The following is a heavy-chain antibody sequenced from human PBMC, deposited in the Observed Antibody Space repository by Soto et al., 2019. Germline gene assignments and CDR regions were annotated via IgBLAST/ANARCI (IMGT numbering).Heavy chain of an antibody. Sequence: EVQLVESGGGLVQPGRSLRLSCAASGFTFDDYALHWFRKAPGKGLGGVSGISWNSGSIGYADSVKGRFTISRDNAKNSLYLQMNSLRAEDTALYYCAKGSIQLWLRNLFDYWGQGTLVTVSS. CDR2: ISWNSGSI. V-gene: IGHV3-9*01. CDR1: GFTFDDYA. J-gene: IGHJ4*02. D-gene: IGHD5-18*01. CDR3: AKGSIQLWLRNLFDY.